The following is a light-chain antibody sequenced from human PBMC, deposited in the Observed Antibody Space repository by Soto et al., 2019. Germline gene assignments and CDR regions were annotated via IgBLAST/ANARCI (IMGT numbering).Light chain of an antibody. J-gene: IGKJ1*01. Sequence: EIVLTQSPATLSLSPGEGATLSCRASQSVSNYLAWYQQKPGQAPRLLIYDASNRATGIPARFSGSGSGTDFTLTISSLVPEDFALYYCQQRSKWPWTFGQGTKLEI. V-gene: IGKV3-11*01. CDR3: QQRSKWPWT. CDR2: DAS. CDR1: QSVSNY.